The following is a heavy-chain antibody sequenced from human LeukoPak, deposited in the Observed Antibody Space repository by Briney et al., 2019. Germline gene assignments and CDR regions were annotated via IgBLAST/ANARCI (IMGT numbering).Heavy chain of an antibody. CDR1: GGSISSNSYY. D-gene: IGHD4-17*01. CDR3: ARDRLRRCWFDP. CDR2: INHSGST. V-gene: IGHV4-39*07. Sequence: SETLSLTCAVSGGSISSNSYYWSWIRQPPGKGLEWIGEINHSGSTNYNPSLKSRVTISVDTSKNQFSLKLSSVTAADTAVYYCARDRLRRCWFDPWGQGTLVTVSS. J-gene: IGHJ5*02.